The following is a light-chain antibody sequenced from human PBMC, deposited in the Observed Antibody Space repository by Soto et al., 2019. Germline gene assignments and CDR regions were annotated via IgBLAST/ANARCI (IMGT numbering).Light chain of an antibody. CDR2: GAS. J-gene: IGKJ1*01. V-gene: IGKV3-15*01. CDR1: QSVSSN. Sequence: EIVLTQSPDTLSLSPGDRATLSCRASQSVSSNLAWYQQKPGQAPRLLIYGASTRATGIPARFSGSGSGTEFTLTISSLQSEDFAVYYCQQYNNWPRTFGQGTKVDIK. CDR3: QQYNNWPRT.